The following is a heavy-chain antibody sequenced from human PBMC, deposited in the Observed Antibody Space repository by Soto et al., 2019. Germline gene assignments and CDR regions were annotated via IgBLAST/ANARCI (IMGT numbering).Heavy chain of an antibody. D-gene: IGHD7-27*01. CDR1: GDSISNLDYF. J-gene: IGHJ5*01. CDR2: IYKSATT. Sequence: ASETLSLTCSVSGDSISNLDYFWAWIRQPPGQALEYIGYIYKSATTYYNPSFESRVAISVDTSKSQFSLNVTSVTAADTAVYFCARGRYCLTGRCFPNSFDSSGPAPLVTVSS. CDR3: ARGRYCLTGRCFPNSFDS. V-gene: IGHV4-30-4*01.